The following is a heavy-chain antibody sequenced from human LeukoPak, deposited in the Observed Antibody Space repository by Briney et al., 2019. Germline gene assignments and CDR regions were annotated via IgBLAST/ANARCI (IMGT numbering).Heavy chain of an antibody. CDR1: GFTFSDYA. CDR2: TRNKANGGTA. CDR3: TRAYSTGWLGINDY. V-gene: IGHV3-49*04. J-gene: IGHJ4*02. D-gene: IGHD6-19*01. Sequence: GGSLRLSCTTSGFTFSDYAVTWVRQAPGKGLEWVGFTRNKANGGTADYAASVKGRFTISRDDSKTIAYLLMNSLKTEDTAVYYCTRAYSTGWLGINDYWGQGALVTVSS.